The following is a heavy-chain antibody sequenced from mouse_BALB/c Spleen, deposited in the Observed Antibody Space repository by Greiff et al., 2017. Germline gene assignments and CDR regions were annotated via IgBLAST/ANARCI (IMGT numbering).Heavy chain of an antibody. CDR2: ISYSGST. Sequence: EVQLQESGPSLVKPSQTLSLTCSVTGDSITSGYWNWIRKFPGNKLEYMGYISYSGSTYYNPSLKSRISITRDTSKNQYYLQLNSVTTEDTATYYCASGSTMITGGFAYWGQGTLVTVSA. V-gene: IGHV3-8*02. CDR1: GDSITSGY. CDR3: ASGSTMITGGFAY. J-gene: IGHJ3*01. D-gene: IGHD2-4*01.